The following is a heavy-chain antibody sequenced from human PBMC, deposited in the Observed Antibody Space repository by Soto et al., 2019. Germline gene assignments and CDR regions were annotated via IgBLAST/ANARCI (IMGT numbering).Heavy chain of an antibody. Sequence: QVQLVQSGAEVKKPGSSVKVSCEASGDTFSTYTISWVRQVPGQGLAWMGRIIPVLNKINYAQKFQGRVTFTANKSTYTVYMELSGLRSEDAAVYFCVRAYTCYEPSYESWGQGTVVTVSS. D-gene: IGHD5-12*01. CDR2: IIPVLNKI. V-gene: IGHV1-69*02. CDR1: GDTFSTYT. J-gene: IGHJ5*02. CDR3: VRAYTCYEPSYES.